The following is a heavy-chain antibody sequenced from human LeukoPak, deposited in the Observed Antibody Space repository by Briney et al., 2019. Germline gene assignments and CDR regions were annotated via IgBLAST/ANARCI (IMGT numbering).Heavy chain of an antibody. V-gene: IGHV3-30-3*01. Sequence: PGGSLRLSCAASGFTFSSYAMHWVRQAPGKGLEWVAVISYDGSNKYYADSVKGRFTISRDNSKNTLYLQMNSLRAEDTAVYYCARDPQYCSSTSCYPYYMDVWGKGTTVTVSS. CDR2: ISYDGSNK. D-gene: IGHD2-2*01. J-gene: IGHJ6*03. CDR1: GFTFSSYA. CDR3: ARDPQYCSSTSCYPYYMDV.